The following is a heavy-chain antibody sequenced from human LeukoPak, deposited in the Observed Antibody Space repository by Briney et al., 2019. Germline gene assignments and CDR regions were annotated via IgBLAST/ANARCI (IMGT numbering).Heavy chain of an antibody. CDR3: ARDLPLDYYDSSGIDY. V-gene: IGHV3-48*03. J-gene: IGHJ4*02. CDR1: GFTFSSYE. Sequence: GGSLRLSCGASGFTFSSYEMNWVRQAPGKGLEWVSYISSSGSTIYYADSVKGRFTISRDNAKNSLYLQMNSLRAEDTAVYYCARDLPLDYYDSSGIDYWGQGTLVTVSS. CDR2: ISSSGSTI. D-gene: IGHD3-22*01.